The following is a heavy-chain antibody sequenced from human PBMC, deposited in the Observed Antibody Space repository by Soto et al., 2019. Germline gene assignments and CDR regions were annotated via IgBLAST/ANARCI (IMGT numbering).Heavy chain of an antibody. CDR3: ARDFRIAATDSHPFDY. D-gene: IGHD6-13*01. CDR2: ISAYNGNT. Sequence: ASVKVSCKASGYTFTSYGISWVRQAPGQGLEWMGWISAYNGNTNYAQKLQGRVTMTTDTSTSTAYMELRSLRSDDTAVYYCARDFRIAATDSHPFDYWGQGTLVTASS. CDR1: GYTFTSYG. J-gene: IGHJ4*02. V-gene: IGHV1-18*01.